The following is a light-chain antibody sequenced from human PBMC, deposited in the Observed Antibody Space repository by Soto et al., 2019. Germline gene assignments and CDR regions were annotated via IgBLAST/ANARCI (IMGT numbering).Light chain of an antibody. CDR2: GAS. CDR3: QQYGSSRWT. V-gene: IGKV3-20*01. Sequence: EILLTQSPGTLSLSPGDRATLSCRASQSVASTYLAWYQHKPGQAPRLLIYGASSRATGSPARFTGSGSGTDFTLTISRLEPEDFAVYYCQQYGSSRWTFGQGTKVEAK. J-gene: IGKJ1*01. CDR1: QSVASTY.